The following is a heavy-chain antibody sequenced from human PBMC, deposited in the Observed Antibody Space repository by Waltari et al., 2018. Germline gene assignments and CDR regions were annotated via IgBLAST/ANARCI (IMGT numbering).Heavy chain of an antibody. CDR3: ARWGGGVVPAATSYWYFDL. J-gene: IGHJ2*01. CDR1: GYTFTGYY. CDR2: INPNRGGP. V-gene: IGHV1-2*06. Sequence: QVQLVQSGAEVKKPGASVKVSCTAAGYTFTGYYMHWVPPAPGPGLEWMGRINPNRGGPNYAQKFQGRVTMTRDTSISTAYMELSRLGSDDTAVYYCARWGGGVVPAATSYWYFDLWGRGTLVTVSS. D-gene: IGHD2-2*01.